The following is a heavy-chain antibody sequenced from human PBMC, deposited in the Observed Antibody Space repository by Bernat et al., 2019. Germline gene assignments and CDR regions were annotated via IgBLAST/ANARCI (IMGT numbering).Heavy chain of an antibody. CDR1: GYTFTSYA. V-gene: IGHV1-3*01. D-gene: IGHD2-2*01. J-gene: IGHJ4*02. CDR2: INAGNGNT. CDR3: AGLTAPRLGPVVVVTAAREY. Sequence: QVQLVQSGAEVKKPGASVKVSCKASGYTFTSYAMHWVRQAPGQRLEWMGWINAGNGNTKYSQKFQGRVTITRDTSASTAYMELSSLRSEDTAVYYCAGLTAPRLGPVVVVTAAREYWGQGTLVTGSS.